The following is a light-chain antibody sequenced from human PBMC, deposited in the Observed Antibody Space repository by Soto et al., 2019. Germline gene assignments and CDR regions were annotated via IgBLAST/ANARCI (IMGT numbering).Light chain of an antibody. Sequence: EIQTTQSPSTLSLSLGDRATLPCRASQGVSSSLAWYQQKPGQAPRLLIYDASNRATGIPARFSGSGSGTDFTLTIRSLEPEDFAVYYCQQHSNWPLTFGGGTKVDIK. CDR2: DAS. V-gene: IGKV3-11*01. CDR1: QGVSSS. CDR3: QQHSNWPLT. J-gene: IGKJ4*01.